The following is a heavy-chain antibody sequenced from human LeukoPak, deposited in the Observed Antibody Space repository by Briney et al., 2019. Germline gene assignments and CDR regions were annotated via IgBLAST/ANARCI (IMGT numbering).Heavy chain of an antibody. D-gene: IGHD1-26*01. CDR3: ARGTGSHYSLGY. CDR1: GFTFSSYW. Sequence: GGSLRLSCAASGFTFSSYWMHWVRQAPGKGLVWVSRINSDGSSTNYADSVKGRFTISRDNAKNTLYLQMDSLRAEDTAMYYCARGTGSHYSLGYWGQGTLVPVSS. CDR2: INSDGSST. J-gene: IGHJ4*02. V-gene: IGHV3-74*01.